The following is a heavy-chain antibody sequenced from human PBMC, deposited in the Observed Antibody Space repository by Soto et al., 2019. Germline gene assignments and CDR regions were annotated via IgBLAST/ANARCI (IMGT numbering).Heavy chain of an antibody. J-gene: IGHJ6*02. Sequence: SETLSLTCAVYGGSVSGYYWSWIRQPPGKGLEWIGEINHSGSTNYNPSLKSRVTISVDTSKNQFSLKLSSVTAADTAVYYCARDTYGDYPHYYYGMDVWGQGTTVTVSS. V-gene: IGHV4-34*01. CDR2: INHSGST. CDR3: ARDTYGDYPHYYYGMDV. D-gene: IGHD4-17*01. CDR1: GGSVSGYY.